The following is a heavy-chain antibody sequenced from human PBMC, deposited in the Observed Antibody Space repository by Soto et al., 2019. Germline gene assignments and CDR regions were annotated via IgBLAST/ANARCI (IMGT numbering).Heavy chain of an antibody. CDR2: IYYSGST. D-gene: IGHD2-2*01. Sequence: ASETLSLTCTVSGGSISSGGYYWSWIRQHPGKGLEWIGYIYYSGSTYYNPSLKSRVTISVDTSKNQFSLKLSSVTAADTAVYFCVRTFPPAPRVVLSHSWFVPWGPGTLVTVSS. V-gene: IGHV4-31*03. CDR1: GGSISSGGYY. CDR3: VRTFPPAPRVVLSHSWFVP. J-gene: IGHJ5*02.